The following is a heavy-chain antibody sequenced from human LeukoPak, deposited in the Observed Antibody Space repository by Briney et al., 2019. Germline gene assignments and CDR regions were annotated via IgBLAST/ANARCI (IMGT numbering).Heavy chain of an antibody. D-gene: IGHD5-18*01. J-gene: IGHJ4*02. CDR1: GFTFSSYA. Sequence: PGRSLRLSCAASGFTFSSYAMHWVRQAPGKGLEWVAVISYDGSNKYYADSVKGRFTISRDNSKDTLYLQMNSLRAEDTAVYYCARDNTAMVSYYFDYWGQGTLVTVSS. V-gene: IGHV3-30*04. CDR3: ARDNTAMVSYYFDY. CDR2: ISYDGSNK.